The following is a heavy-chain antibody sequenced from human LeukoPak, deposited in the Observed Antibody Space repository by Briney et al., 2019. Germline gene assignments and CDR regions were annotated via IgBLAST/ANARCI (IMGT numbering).Heavy chain of an antibody. V-gene: IGHV1-18*01. Sequence: ASVEVSCKASGYTFTSYGISWVRQAPGQGLEWMGWISAYNGNTNYAQKLQGRVTMTTDTSTSTAYMELRSLRSDDTAVYYCARVGDSSGPYEYFQHWGQGTLVTVSS. D-gene: IGHD6-19*01. CDR2: ISAYNGNT. J-gene: IGHJ1*01. CDR3: ARVGDSSGPYEYFQH. CDR1: GYTFTSYG.